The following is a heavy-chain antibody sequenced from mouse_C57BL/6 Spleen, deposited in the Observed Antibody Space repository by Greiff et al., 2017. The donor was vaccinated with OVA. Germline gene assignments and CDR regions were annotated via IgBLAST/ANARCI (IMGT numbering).Heavy chain of an antibody. CDR2: IRSKSNNYAT. Sequence: GGGLVQPKGSLKLSCAASGFSFNTYAMNWVRQAPGKGLEWVARIRSKSNNYATYYADSVKDRFTISRDDSESMLYLQMNNVKTEDTAMYYCVRQGILRDYAMDYWGQGTAVTVSS. CDR1: GFSFNTYA. D-gene: IGHD1-1*01. J-gene: IGHJ4*01. CDR3: VRQGILRDYAMDY. V-gene: IGHV10-1*01.